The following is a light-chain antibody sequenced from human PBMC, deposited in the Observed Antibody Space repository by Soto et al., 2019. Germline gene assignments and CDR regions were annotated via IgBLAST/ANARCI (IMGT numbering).Light chain of an antibody. V-gene: IGLV2-14*01. J-gene: IGLJ1*01. Sequence: QSVLTQPASVSGSPGQSITISCTGTSSDVGGYNYVPWYQQYPGKAPKLMIYEVSNRPSGVSNRFSGSKSGNTASLTISGLQAEDEADYYCSSYSSSSTLGVFGTGTKVTVL. CDR2: EVS. CDR1: SSDVGGYNY. CDR3: SSYSSSSTLGV.